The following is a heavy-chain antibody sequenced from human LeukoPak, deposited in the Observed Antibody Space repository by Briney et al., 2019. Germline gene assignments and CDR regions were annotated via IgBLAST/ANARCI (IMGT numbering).Heavy chain of an antibody. Sequence: SVKVSCKASGYTFTSHGISWVRQAPGQGLEWMGWISAYNGNTNYAQKLQGRVTMTTDTSTSTAYMELRSLRSDDTAVYYCVRDPVVDDYVWGSYIGVDYWGQGTLVTVSS. CDR1: GYTFTSHG. J-gene: IGHJ4*02. CDR3: VRDPVVDDYVWGSYIGVDY. CDR2: ISAYNGNT. V-gene: IGHV1-18*01. D-gene: IGHD3-16*01.